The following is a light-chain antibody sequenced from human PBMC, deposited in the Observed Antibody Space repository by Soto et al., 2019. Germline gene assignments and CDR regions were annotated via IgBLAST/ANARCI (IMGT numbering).Light chain of an antibody. CDR2: KAS. V-gene: IGKV1-5*03. J-gene: IGKJ1*01. Sequence: DIQMTQSPSTLSASIGDRVTITCRASQNINRGLAWYQQKPGKAPKLLIYKASSLESGVPSRFSGSGSGTEFTLTISSLQPDDFATYYCQQCNSFSWTFGQGTKVEIK. CDR3: QQCNSFSWT. CDR1: QNINRG.